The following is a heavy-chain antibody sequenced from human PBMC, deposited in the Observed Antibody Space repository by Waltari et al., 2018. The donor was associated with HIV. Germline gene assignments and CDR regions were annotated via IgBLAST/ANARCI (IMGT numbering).Heavy chain of an antibody. CDR3: ARALGRYYYYGMDV. CDR2: IYYSEST. Sequence: QVQLQESGPGLVKPSETLSLTCTVSGGSISSYYWSWIRQPPGKGLEWIGYIYYSESTNHNPSLKSRVTISVDTSKNQFSLKLSSVTAADTAVYYCARALGRYYYYGMDVWGQGTTVTVSS. D-gene: IGHD3-16*01. J-gene: IGHJ6*02. V-gene: IGHV4-59*01. CDR1: GGSISSYY.